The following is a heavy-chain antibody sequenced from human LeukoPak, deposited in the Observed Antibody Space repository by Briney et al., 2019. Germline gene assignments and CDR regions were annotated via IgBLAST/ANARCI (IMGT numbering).Heavy chain of an antibody. J-gene: IGHJ6*02. CDR2: IIPIFGTA. Sequence: SVKLSCKASGGTFSSYAISWVRQAPGQGLEWMGVIIPIFGTANYAQKFQGRVTITADESTSTDYMELSSLRSEDTAVYYCARDTDRDILTGYYWMDVWGQGTTVTVSS. D-gene: IGHD3-9*01. CDR1: GGTFSSYA. V-gene: IGHV1-69*13. CDR3: ARDTDRDILTGYYWMDV.